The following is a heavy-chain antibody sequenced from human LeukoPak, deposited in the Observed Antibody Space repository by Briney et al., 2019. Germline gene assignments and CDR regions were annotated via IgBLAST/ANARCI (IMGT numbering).Heavy chain of an antibody. Sequence: GASVKVSCKVSGYTLTELSMHWVRQAPGKGLEWMGGIIPIFGTANYAQKFQGRVTITADESTSTAYMELSSLRSEDTAVYYCARGGRAYCGGDCPFTGNWFDPWGQGTLVTVSS. CDR3: ARGGRAYCGGDCPFTGNWFDP. V-gene: IGHV1-69*13. CDR2: IIPIFGTA. CDR1: GYTLTELS. J-gene: IGHJ5*02. D-gene: IGHD2-21*01.